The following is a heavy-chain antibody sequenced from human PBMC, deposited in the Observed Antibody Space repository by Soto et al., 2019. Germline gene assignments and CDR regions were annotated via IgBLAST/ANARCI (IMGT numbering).Heavy chain of an antibody. CDR2: ISYDGTNK. Sequence: PGGSLRLSCAASGFSFSISPMHWVRQAPGKGPEWVALISYDGTNKFYADSVKGRFTISRYNSKSTLYLQVDSLRPEDAAVYYCARDPKTSGGQHWAFNYFDSWGQGTQVTVSS. CDR3: ARDPKTSGGQHWAFNYFDS. J-gene: IGHJ4*02. D-gene: IGHD7-27*01. V-gene: IGHV3-30-3*01. CDR1: GFSFSISP.